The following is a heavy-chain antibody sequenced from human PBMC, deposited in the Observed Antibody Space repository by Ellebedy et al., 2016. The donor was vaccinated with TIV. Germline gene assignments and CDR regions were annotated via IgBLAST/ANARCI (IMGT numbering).Heavy chain of an antibody. J-gene: IGHJ6*02. D-gene: IGHD2-15*01. Sequence: GESLKISCAASGFTFSSSSMNWVRQAPGKGLEWVSYISNSRSTIYYADSVKGRFTISRDNAKNSLYLQMNSLRAEDTAVNYCAREMGYCSGGSCYARLYYYNAMDVWGQGTTVTVSS. CDR1: GFTFSSSS. V-gene: IGHV3-48*01. CDR2: ISNSRSTI. CDR3: AREMGYCSGGSCYARLYYYNAMDV.